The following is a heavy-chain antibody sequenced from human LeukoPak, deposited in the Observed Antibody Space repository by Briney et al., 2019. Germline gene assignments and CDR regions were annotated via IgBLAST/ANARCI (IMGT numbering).Heavy chain of an antibody. CDR3: AKDPNGDYIGAFDM. V-gene: IGHV3-23*01. CDR2: ISGSGDRR. J-gene: IGHJ3*02. D-gene: IGHD4-17*01. CDR1: GLTASSYA. Sequence: GGSLRLSCAAYGLTASSYAMTWVRQAPGKGLEWVSSISGSGDRRMYADSVKGRFTISRDNFKNTLSLQMNSLRAEDTAVYHCAKDPNGDYIGAFDMWGQGTMVTVSS.